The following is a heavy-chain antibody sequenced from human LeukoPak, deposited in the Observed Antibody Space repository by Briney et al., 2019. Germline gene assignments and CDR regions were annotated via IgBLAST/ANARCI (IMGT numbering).Heavy chain of an antibody. Sequence: ASVKVSCKTSGYTFTSFDINWVRQGSGQGLEWLGWMNPNTGNTGYAQRFQGRVTMTRNTSISTAYMELSFLRSDDPAVYYCARGRVTMVRGIIIRYFDYWGQGTLVTVSS. D-gene: IGHD3-10*01. CDR2: MNPNTGNT. CDR3: ARGRVTMVRGIIIRYFDY. J-gene: IGHJ4*02. CDR1: GYTFTSFD. V-gene: IGHV1-8*01.